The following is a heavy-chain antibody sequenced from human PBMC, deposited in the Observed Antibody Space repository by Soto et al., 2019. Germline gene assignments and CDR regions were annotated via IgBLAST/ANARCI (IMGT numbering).Heavy chain of an antibody. V-gene: IGHV4-34*01. CDR1: GRSFSGYY. Sequence: QVQLQQWGAGLLKPSETLSLTCAVYGRSFSGYYWSWIRQPPGKGLEWIGEINHSGSTNYNPSLKSRVTISVDTAKNHFSLKLSSLTAADTAVYSCARAYGGDVFDYWGQGTLVTVSS. J-gene: IGHJ4*02. CDR2: INHSGST. CDR3: ARAYGGDVFDY. D-gene: IGHD2-21*01.